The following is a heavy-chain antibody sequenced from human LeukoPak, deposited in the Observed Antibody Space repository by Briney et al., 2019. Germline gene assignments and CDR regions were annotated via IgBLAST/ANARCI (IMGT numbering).Heavy chain of an antibody. CDR1: GGSMRSSDYY. V-gene: IGHV4-39*01. D-gene: IGHD1-26*01. CDR3: ASTILGATTWDFDY. J-gene: IGHJ4*02. CDR2: IYYSGST. Sequence: PSETLSLTYTVSGGSMRSSDYYWGWIRQPPGKGLEWIGSIYYSGSTYYNPSLKSRVTISVDTSKNQFSLRLSSVTAADTAVYYCASTILGATTWDFDYWGQGTLVTVSS.